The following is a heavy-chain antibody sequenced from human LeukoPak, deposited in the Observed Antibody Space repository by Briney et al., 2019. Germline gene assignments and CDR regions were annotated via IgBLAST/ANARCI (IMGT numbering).Heavy chain of an antibody. CDR2: ISYDGSNK. CDR3: AKDLKILTGYLFDY. D-gene: IGHD3-9*01. J-gene: IGHJ4*02. V-gene: IGHV3-30*18. CDR1: GFTFSSYG. Sequence: GRSLRLSCAASGFTFSSYGMHWVRQAPGKGLEWVAVISYDGSNKYYADSVKGRFTISRDNSKNTLYLQMNSLRAEDTAVYYCAKDLKILTGYLFDYWGQGTLVTVSS.